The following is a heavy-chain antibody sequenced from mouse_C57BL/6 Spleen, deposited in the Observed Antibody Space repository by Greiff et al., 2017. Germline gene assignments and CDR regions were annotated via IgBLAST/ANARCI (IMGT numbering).Heavy chain of an antibody. J-gene: IGHJ3*01. CDR1: GFNIKDDY. V-gene: IGHV14-4*01. D-gene: IGHD2-1*01. CDR3: VIYYGNSWFAY. CDR2: IDPENGDT. Sequence: VQLQQSGAELVRPGASVKLSCTASGFNIKDDYMHWVKQRPEQGLEWIGWIDPENGDTEYASKFQGKATITADTSSTTAYLQLSSLTSEDTAVYYCVIYYGNSWFAYWGQGTLVTVSA.